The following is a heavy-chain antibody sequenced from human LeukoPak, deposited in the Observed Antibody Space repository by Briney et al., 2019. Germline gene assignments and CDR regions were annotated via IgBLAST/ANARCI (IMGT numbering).Heavy chain of an antibody. J-gene: IGHJ4*02. D-gene: IGHD4-17*01. CDR1: GFSLSTSGVG. V-gene: IGHV2-5*02. CDR2: IYWDGNK. Sequence: SGPMLVKPTQTLTLTCTFSGFSLSTSGVGVGWIRQPPGKALEWLALIYWDGNKPYSPSLKTRLTITKDTSKNLVFLTMTNMDPVDTATYYCAHRRLTPSTTVTTGFDYWGQGILVTVSS. CDR3: AHRRLTPSTTVTTGFDY.